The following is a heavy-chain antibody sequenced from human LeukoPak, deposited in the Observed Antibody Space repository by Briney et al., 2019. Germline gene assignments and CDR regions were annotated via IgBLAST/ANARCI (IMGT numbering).Heavy chain of an antibody. CDR3: ARATGDGYNPFDY. CDR1: GGSISSYY. D-gene: IGHD5-24*01. V-gene: IGHV4-59*01. Sequence: SETLSLTCTVSGGSISSYYWSWVRQPPGKGLEWMGYIYYSGSTNYNPSLKSRVTMSVDTSKHQFSLKLSSVTAADTAVYYCARATGDGYNPFDYWGQGTLVTVSS. CDR2: IYYSGST. J-gene: IGHJ4*02.